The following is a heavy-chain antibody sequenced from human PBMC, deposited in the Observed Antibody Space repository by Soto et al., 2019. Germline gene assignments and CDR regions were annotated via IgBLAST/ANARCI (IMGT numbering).Heavy chain of an antibody. V-gene: IGHV1-2*02. CDR1: GYTFSGYH. Sequence: QVQLVQSGAEVKKPGASVKVSCKASGYTFSGYHMNWVRQAPGQGLEWMGWINPNPNSGGTKYAQKFQGRVTMTRDTSISTVYMELRRLRSDDTAIYYCARDGIGFGYWGQGTLVTVSS. D-gene: IGHD3-3*01. CDR3: ARDGIGFGY. CDR2: INPNPNSGGT. J-gene: IGHJ4*02.